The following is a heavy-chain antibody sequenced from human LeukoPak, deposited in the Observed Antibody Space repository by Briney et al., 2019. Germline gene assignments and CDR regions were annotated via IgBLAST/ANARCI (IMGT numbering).Heavy chain of an antibody. D-gene: IGHD5-24*01. CDR3: AKGGDGHNLEYYYYGMDV. Sequence: GGSLRLSCAASGCTFSSYGVHWVRQAPGKGLEWVAVISYDGSNKYYADSVKGRFTISRDNSKNTLYLQMNSLRAEDTAVYYCAKGGDGHNLEYYYYGMDVWGQGSTVTVSS. CDR2: ISYDGSNK. CDR1: GCTFSSYG. J-gene: IGHJ6*02. V-gene: IGHV3-30*18.